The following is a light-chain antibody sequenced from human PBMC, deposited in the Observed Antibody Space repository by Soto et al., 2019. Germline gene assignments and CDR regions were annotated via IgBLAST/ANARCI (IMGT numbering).Light chain of an antibody. V-gene: IGLV4-60*03. CDR3: ETWDSNTRV. CDR1: NGHSGYI. CDR2: LEGSGMY. Sequence: QPVLTQSSSASASLGSSVKLTCTLSNGHSGYIIAWHQQQPGKAPRYLMKLEGSGMYNKGSGVPDRFSGSSSGADRYLTISNLQSEDEADYYCETWDSNTRVFGGGTKVTVL. J-gene: IGLJ2*01.